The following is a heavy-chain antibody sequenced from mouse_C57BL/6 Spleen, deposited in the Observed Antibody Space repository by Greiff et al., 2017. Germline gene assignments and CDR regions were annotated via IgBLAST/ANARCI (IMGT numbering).Heavy chain of an antibody. CDR3: TRGLFTTVNY. V-gene: IGHV1-15*01. Sequence: SGAELVRPGASVTLSCKASGYTFTDYEMHWVKQTPVHGLEWIGAIDPETGGTAYNQKFKGKAILTADKSSSTAYMELRSLTSEDSAVYYCTRGLFTTVNYWGQGTTLTVSS. D-gene: IGHD1-1*01. J-gene: IGHJ2*01. CDR2: IDPETGGT. CDR1: GYTFTDYE.